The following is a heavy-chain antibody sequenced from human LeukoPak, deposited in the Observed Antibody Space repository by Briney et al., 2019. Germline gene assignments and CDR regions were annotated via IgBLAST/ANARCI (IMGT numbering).Heavy chain of an antibody. V-gene: IGHV3-23*01. CDR3: AKGTLWELPLAPFDY. D-gene: IGHD1-26*01. Sequence: PGGSLRLSCAASGFTFSSFAMGWVRQAPGKGLEWVSAINGGSEKTYYTDSVKGRFTISRDNSKNTLYLQMNSLRAEDTAVYYCAKGTLWELPLAPFDYWGQGTLVTVSS. CDR1: GFTFSSFA. J-gene: IGHJ4*02. CDR2: INGGSEKT.